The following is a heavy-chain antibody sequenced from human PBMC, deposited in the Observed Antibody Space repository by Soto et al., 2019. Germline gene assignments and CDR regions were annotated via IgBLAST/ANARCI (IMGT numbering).Heavy chain of an antibody. Sequence: PGGSLRLSCAASGFIFNSYAMSWVRQAPGKGLEWVSTLTSTGGTYYADSVKGRFPISRDNSKNTLYLQMNNLRAEDTAVYYCAKDGDLYSGYFDYWGQGTLVTVSS. CDR3: AKDGDLYSGYFDY. CDR2: LTSTGGT. CDR1: GFIFNSYA. D-gene: IGHD3-10*01. V-gene: IGHV3-23*01. J-gene: IGHJ4*02.